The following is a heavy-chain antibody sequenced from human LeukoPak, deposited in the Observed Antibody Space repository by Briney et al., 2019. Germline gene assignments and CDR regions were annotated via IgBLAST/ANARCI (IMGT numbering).Heavy chain of an antibody. V-gene: IGHV3-23*01. CDR2: ITGSGRTT. CDR1: GFTFSSYA. Sequence: GGSLRLSCVASGFTFSSYAMTWVRQAPGKGLEWVSTITGSGRTTYYADSVKGRFTISRDNSKNTLYLQMNSLRAEDTALYYCAKGDNNWNYRSGTYYYYMDVWGKGTTVTVSS. D-gene: IGHD1-7*01. J-gene: IGHJ6*03. CDR3: AKGDNNWNYRSGTYYYYMDV.